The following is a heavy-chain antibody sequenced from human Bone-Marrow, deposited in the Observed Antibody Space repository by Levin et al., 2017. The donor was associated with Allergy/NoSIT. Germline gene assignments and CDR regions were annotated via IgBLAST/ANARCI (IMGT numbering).Heavy chain of an antibody. D-gene: IGHD3-10*01. Sequence: ASVKVSCKASGYTFTSYDINWVRQATGQGLEWMGWMNPNSGNTGYAQKFQGRVTMTRNTSISTAYMELSSLRSEDTAVYYCARGRGTMVRGVPRDFRWFDPWGQGTLVTVSS. V-gene: IGHV1-8*01. CDR3: ARGRGTMVRGVPRDFRWFDP. CDR1: GYTFTSYD. CDR2: MNPNSGNT. J-gene: IGHJ5*02.